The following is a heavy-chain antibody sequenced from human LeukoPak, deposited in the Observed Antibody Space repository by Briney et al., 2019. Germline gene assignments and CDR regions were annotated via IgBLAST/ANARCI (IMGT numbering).Heavy chain of an antibody. CDR2: IYYSGST. V-gene: IGHV4-59*01. Sequence: SSETLSLTCTVSGGSLSSYYWSWIRQPPGKGLEWIGYIYYSGSTNYNPSLKSRVTISVDRSKNQFSLKLSSVTAADTAVYYCVRVLEYSSSSGYYYMDVWGKGTTVTVSS. CDR3: VRVLEYSSSSGYYYMDV. J-gene: IGHJ6*03. CDR1: GGSLSSYY. D-gene: IGHD6-6*01.